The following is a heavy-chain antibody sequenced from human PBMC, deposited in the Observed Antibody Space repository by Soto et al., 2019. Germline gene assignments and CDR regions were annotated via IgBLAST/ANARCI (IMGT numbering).Heavy chain of an antibody. CDR2: INDRGSI. Sequence: QVQLQQWGAGPLRPLETLSLTCGVSGGSFSGYYWAWIRQSPGKGLEWIGEINDRGSINYTPSLKCRVSISVDTSKNHYSLNLRSVTAADTAVYYCARESHDILTGPPWVWYFDLWGRGTLVTVSS. D-gene: IGHD3-9*01. J-gene: IGHJ2*01. CDR1: GGSFSGYY. V-gene: IGHV4-34*01. CDR3: ARESHDILTGPPWVWYFDL.